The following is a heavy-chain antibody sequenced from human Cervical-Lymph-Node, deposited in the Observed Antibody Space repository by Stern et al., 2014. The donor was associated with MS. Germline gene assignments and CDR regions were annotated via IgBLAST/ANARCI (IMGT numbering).Heavy chain of an antibody. CDR1: GFTLTGYY. D-gene: IGHD4-17*01. CDR3: ARAHDSGDYRTFDY. Sequence: VQLVESGAEVKKPGASVKVPCKASGFTLTGYYIHWVRQAPGQGLEWMGCISPSSGDTDYAQKFQGRVTMTRDTSIGTAYMELSRLTFDDTAVFYCARAHDSGDYRTFDYWGQGTLVTVSS. J-gene: IGHJ4*02. V-gene: IGHV1-2*02. CDR2: ISPSSGDT.